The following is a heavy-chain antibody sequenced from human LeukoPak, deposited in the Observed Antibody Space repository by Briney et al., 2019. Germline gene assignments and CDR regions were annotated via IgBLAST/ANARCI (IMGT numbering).Heavy chain of an antibody. J-gene: IGHJ3*02. CDR1: GFTSKSYS. Sequence: GGPLRLFCAAPGFTSKSYSMNWVRQAPGKGVEWISSISKNSAYMYYLESVKGRSTITRDNTKNSMYLPTNRLRAEDTAVYYCARDPDPHGFDIWGQGTKVTVSS. V-gene: IGHV3-21*01. CDR2: ISKNSAYM. D-gene: IGHD1-14*01. CDR3: ARDPDPHGFDI.